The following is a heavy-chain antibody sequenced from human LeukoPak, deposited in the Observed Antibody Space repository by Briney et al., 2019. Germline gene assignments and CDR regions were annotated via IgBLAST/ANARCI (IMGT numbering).Heavy chain of an antibody. CDR2: INVGNGNS. Sequence: GASVKVSCKASGYTFAKYAIHWVRQAPGQRFEWMGWINVGNGNSGNSQKFQGRVTITRDTSANTVYMELSSLRSEDTAVYYCARDRGELRYFDYWGQGTLVTVSS. V-gene: IGHV1-3*01. CDR3: ARDRGELRYFDY. CDR1: GYTFAKYA. D-gene: IGHD1-7*01. J-gene: IGHJ4*02.